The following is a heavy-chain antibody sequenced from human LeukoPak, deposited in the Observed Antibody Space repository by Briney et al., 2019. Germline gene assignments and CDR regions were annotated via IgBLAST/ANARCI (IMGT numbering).Heavy chain of an antibody. CDR2: IYYSGST. Sequence: SETLSLTCTVSGGSISSYCWSWIRQPPGKGLEWIGYIYYSGSTNYNPSIKSRVTISVDTSKNQFSLKLSSVTAADTAVYYCARESCTNGVCHFDYWGQGTLVTVSS. D-gene: IGHD2-8*01. V-gene: IGHV4-59*01. CDR3: ARESCTNGVCHFDY. J-gene: IGHJ4*02. CDR1: GGSISSYC.